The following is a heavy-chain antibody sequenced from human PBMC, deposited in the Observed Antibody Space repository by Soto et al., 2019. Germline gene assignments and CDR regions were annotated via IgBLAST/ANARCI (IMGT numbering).Heavy chain of an antibody. CDR1: GGTFSSYA. V-gene: IGHV1-69*13. D-gene: IGHD6-13*01. J-gene: IGHJ6*02. Sequence: SVKVSCKASGGTFSSYAISWVRQAPGQGLEWMGGIIPIFGTANYAQKFQGRVTITADESTSTAYMELSSLRAEDTAVYYCAKVTKRAAAGRYEYYKYGMDVWGQGTTVTVSS. CDR2: IIPIFGTA. CDR3: AKVTKRAAAGRYEYYKYGMDV.